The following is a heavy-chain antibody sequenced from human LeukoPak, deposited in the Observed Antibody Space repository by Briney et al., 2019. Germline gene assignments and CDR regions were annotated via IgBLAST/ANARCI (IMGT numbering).Heavy chain of an antibody. V-gene: IGHV3-30*18. Sequence: GRSLRLSCAASGFTFSSYGMPWVRQAPGKGLEWVAVISYDGSNKYYADSVKGRFTISRDNSKNTLYLQMNSLRVEDTAVYYCAKVEYCSSTSCYTWAFDYWGQGTLVTVSS. CDR1: GFTFSSYG. CDR3: AKVEYCSSTSCYTWAFDY. D-gene: IGHD2-2*02. CDR2: ISYDGSNK. J-gene: IGHJ4*02.